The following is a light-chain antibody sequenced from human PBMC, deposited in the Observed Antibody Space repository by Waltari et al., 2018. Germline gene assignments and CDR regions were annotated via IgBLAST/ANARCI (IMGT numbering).Light chain of an antibody. J-gene: IGKJ2*01. CDR3: HQYYRTPLT. CDR2: WAS. CDR1: QNILYTSNNQNS. Sequence: DIVMTQSPDSLAVSLGERATINCKSSQNILYTSNNQNSLARYQQKPGQPPKLLIYWASTRESGVPDRFSGSGSGTDFTLTISSLQAEDVAVYYCHQYYRTPLTFGQGTKLEIK. V-gene: IGKV4-1*01.